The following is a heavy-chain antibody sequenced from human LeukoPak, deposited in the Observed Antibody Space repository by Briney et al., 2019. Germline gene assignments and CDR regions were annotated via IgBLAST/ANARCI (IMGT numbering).Heavy chain of an antibody. CDR1: GYSISSGYY. D-gene: IGHD1-26*01. Sequence: SETLSLTCTVSGYSISSGYYWGWIRQPPGRGLEWIASIYYRGSTHYNPSLASLKSRVTISGDTSRNQFSLKLSSVTAADTAVYYCARYREVGATVDYWGQGTLVTVSS. V-gene: IGHV4-38-2*02. CDR3: ARYREVGATVDY. J-gene: IGHJ4*02. CDR2: IYYRGST.